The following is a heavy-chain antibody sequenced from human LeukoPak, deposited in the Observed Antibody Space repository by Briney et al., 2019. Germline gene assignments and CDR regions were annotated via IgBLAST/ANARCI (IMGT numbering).Heavy chain of an antibody. CDR2: INHSGST. CDR1: GGSFSGYY. J-gene: IGHJ5*02. CDR3: AGARKTTVTTRWFDP. Sequence: KPSETLSLTCAVYGGSFSGYYWSWIREPPGKGLEWIGEINHSGSTNYNPSLKSRVTISVDTSKNQFSLKLSSVTAADTAVYYCAGARKTTVTTRWFDPWGQGTLVTVSS. V-gene: IGHV4-34*01. D-gene: IGHD4-17*01.